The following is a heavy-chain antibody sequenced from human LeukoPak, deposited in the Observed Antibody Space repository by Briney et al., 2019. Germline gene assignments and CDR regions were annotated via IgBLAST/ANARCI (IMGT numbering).Heavy chain of an antibody. D-gene: IGHD2-2*01. J-gene: IGHJ5*02. Sequence: GGSLRLSCAASGFTFSSYAMSWVRQAPGKGLEWVSAISGSGGSTYYAGSVKGRFTISRDNSKNTLYLQMNSLRAEDTAVYYCAKGGRGFVVVPAATWGQGTLVTVSS. CDR1: GFTFSSYA. CDR3: AKGGRGFVVVPAAT. CDR2: ISGSGGST. V-gene: IGHV3-23*01.